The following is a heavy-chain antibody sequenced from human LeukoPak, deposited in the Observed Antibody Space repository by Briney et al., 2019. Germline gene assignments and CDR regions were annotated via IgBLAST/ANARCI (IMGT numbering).Heavy chain of an antibody. V-gene: IGHV3-30-3*01. CDR3: ARASSWWSVPLDY. D-gene: IGHD6-13*01. Sequence: GRSLRLSCAASGFTFSSYAMHWVRQAPGKGLEWVAVISYDGSNKYYADSVKGRFTISRDNSKNTLYLQMNSLRAEDTAVYYCARASSWWSVPLDYWGQGTLATVSS. CDR1: GFTFSSYA. CDR2: ISYDGSNK. J-gene: IGHJ4*02.